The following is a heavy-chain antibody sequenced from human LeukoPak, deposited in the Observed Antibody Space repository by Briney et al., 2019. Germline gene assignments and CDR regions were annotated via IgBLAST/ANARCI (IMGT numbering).Heavy chain of an antibody. D-gene: IGHD2-21*01. Sequence: ASVKVSCKASGYTFTGYYMHWVRQAPGQGREGMGWINPNSGGTNYAQKFQGRVTMTRDTSISTAYMELSRLRSDDTAVYYCARDSPFAYCGGDCAEYFDYWGQGTLVTVSS. CDR1: GYTFTGYY. J-gene: IGHJ4*02. CDR3: ARDSPFAYCGGDCAEYFDY. V-gene: IGHV1-2*02. CDR2: INPNSGGT.